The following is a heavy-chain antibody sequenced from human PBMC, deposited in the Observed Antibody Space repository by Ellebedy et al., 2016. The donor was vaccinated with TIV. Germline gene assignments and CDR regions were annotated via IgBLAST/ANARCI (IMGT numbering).Heavy chain of an antibody. V-gene: IGHV4-59*08. J-gene: IGHJ4*02. D-gene: IGHD6-13*01. CDR3: AKLSGIAAAGT. Sequence: MPSETLSLTCTVSGGSISSYYWSWIRQPPGKGLEWIGYIYYTGTTNYYSSLKSRVTISVDTSKNQFYLKLSSVTAADTGVYYCAKLSGIAAAGTWGQGTLVTVSS. CDR2: IYYTGTT. CDR1: GGSISSYY.